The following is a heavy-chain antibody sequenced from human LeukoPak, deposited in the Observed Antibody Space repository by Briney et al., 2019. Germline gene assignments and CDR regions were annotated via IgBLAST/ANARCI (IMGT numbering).Heavy chain of an antibody. Sequence: GGSLRLSCAASGFTFSSYSMIWVRQAPGRGLEWVSSISTSNAHIYYADSVKARFTISRDNAKNSLYLQMDSLRAEDTAVYYCARDLFDYWGQGTLVTVSS. CDR3: ARDLFDY. V-gene: IGHV3-21*01. J-gene: IGHJ4*02. CDR2: ISTSNAHI. CDR1: GFTFSSYS.